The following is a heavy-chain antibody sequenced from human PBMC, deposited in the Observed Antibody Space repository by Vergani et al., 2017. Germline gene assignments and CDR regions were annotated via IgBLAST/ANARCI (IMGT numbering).Heavy chain of an antibody. CDR3: ARGRSSSXPTPPYYYYYGMDV. J-gene: IGHJ6*02. D-gene: IGHD6-13*01. Sequence: VQLQESGPGLVKPSQTLSLTCTVSGGSISSGDYYWSWIRQPPGKGLEWIGYIYYSGSTYYNPSLKSRVTISVDTSKNQFSLKLSSVTAADTAVYYCARGRSSSXPTPPYYYYYGMDVWGQGTTVTVSS. CDR1: GGSISSGDYY. V-gene: IGHV4-30-4*08. CDR2: IYYSGST.